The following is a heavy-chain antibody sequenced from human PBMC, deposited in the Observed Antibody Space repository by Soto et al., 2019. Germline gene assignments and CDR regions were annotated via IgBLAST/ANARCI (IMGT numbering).Heavy chain of an antibody. D-gene: IGHD1-1*01. CDR1: GGSISSSSYY. V-gene: IGHV4-39*01. J-gene: IGHJ6*03. Sequence: SETLSLTCTVSGGSISSSSYYWGWIRQPPGKGLEWIGSIYYSGSTYYNPSLKSRVTISVDTSKNQFSLKLSSVTAADTAVYYCARQTVQLERPDYMDVWGKGTTVTVSS. CDR2: IYYSGST. CDR3: ARQTVQLERPDYMDV.